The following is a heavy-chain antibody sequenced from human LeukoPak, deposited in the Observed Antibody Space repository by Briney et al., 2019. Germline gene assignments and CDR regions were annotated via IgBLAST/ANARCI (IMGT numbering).Heavy chain of an antibody. Sequence: VGSLRLSCAVSGFNFSNYWMTWVRQAPGKGLEWVANMNQDGGQKYYVGSVKGRFTISRDNAKNSLFLHMSSLRVEDTALYYCARGGAPDRWGQGTLVTVSS. CDR3: ARGGAPDR. CDR1: GFNFSNYW. CDR2: MNQDGGQK. J-gene: IGHJ5*02. V-gene: IGHV3-7*01.